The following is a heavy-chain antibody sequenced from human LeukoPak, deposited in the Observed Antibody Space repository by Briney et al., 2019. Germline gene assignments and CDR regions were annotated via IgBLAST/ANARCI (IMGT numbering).Heavy chain of an antibody. CDR1: GGSISSSSYY. CDR3: ARLRRYCSNTSCPKTLDV. D-gene: IGHD2-2*01. Sequence: SETLSLTCTVSGGSISSSSYYWGWIRQPPGKGLEWIGEINHGGSTNYNPSLKSRVTISVDTSKNQFSLKLSSVTAADTAVYYCARLRRYCSNTSCPKTLDVWGKGTTVTVSS. J-gene: IGHJ6*04. CDR2: INHGGST. V-gene: IGHV4-39*07.